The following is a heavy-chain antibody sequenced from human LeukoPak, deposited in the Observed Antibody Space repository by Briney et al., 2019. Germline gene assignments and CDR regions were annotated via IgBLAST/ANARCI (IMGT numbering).Heavy chain of an antibody. CDR2: IYTSGST. Sequence: SETLSLTCTVSGGSISSYYWSWIRQPAGKGLEWIGRIYTSGSTNYNPSPKSRVTMSVDTSKNQFSLKLSSVTAADTAVYYCARDPADFHPHHDAFDIWGQGTMVTVSS. D-gene: IGHD3-3*01. V-gene: IGHV4-4*07. CDR3: ARDPADFHPHHDAFDI. J-gene: IGHJ3*02. CDR1: GGSISSYY.